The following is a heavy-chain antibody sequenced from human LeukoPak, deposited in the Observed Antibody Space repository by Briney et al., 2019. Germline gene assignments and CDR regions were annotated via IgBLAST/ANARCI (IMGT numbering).Heavy chain of an antibody. V-gene: IGHV2-5*02. J-gene: IGHJ1*01. Sequence: SGPTLVNPTQTLTLTCTFSGFSLSTSGVGVGWIRQPPGKALECLALIYWDEDKRYSPSLKSRLTITKQTSKNQVVLTITNMDPVHTATYYCAHSYSSGWYRGFQHWGQGTLVTVSS. CDR3: AHSYSSGWYRGFQH. CDR2: IYWDEDK. CDR1: GFSLSTSGVG. D-gene: IGHD6-19*01.